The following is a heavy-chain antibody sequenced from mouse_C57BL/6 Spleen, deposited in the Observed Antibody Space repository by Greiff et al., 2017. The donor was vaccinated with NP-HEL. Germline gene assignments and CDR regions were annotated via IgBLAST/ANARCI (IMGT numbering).Heavy chain of an antibody. CDR3: ARSPYDGFQGNAMDY. CDR2: IHPNSGST. CDR1: GYTFTSYW. Sequence: QVQLQQPGAELVKPGASVKLSCKASGYTFTSYWMHWVKQRPGQGLEWIGMIHPNSGSTNYNEKFKSKATLTVDKSSSTAYMQLSSLTSEDSAVYDCARSPYDGFQGNAMDYWDQGTSVTVSS. J-gene: IGHJ4*01. D-gene: IGHD2-3*01. V-gene: IGHV1-64*01.